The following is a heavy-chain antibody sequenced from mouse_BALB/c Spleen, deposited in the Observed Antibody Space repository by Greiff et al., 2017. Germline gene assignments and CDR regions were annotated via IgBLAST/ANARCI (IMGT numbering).Heavy chain of an antibody. CDR2: ISDGGSYT. Sequence: VQLQQSGGGLVKPGGSLKLSCAASGFTFSDYYMYWVRQTPEKRLEWVATISDGGSYTYYPDSVKGRFTISRDNAKNNLYLQMSSLKSEDTAMYYCARENSRYYFDYWGQGTTLTVSS. J-gene: IGHJ2*01. V-gene: IGHV5-4*02. CDR3: ARENSRYYFDY. CDR1: GFTFSDYY. D-gene: IGHD1-1*01.